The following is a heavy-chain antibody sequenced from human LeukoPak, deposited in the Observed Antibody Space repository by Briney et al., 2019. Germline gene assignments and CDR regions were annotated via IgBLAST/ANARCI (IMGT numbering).Heavy chain of an antibody. CDR2: ISNNGGYT. V-gene: IGHV3-23*01. D-gene: IGHD2-15*01. CDR1: GFTFSSSA. J-gene: IGHJ3*02. Sequence: GGSLRLSCAASGFTFSSSAMSWVRQAPGKGLEWVSAISNNGGYTYYADSVKGRFTISRDNSKNTLYLQMNSLRAEDTAVYYCARDEVDCSGGSCYYMGLGNAFDIWGQGTMVTVSS. CDR3: ARDEVDCSGGSCYYMGLGNAFDI.